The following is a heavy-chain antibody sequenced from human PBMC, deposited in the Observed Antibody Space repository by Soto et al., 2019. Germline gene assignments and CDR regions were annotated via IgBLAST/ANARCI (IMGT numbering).Heavy chain of an antibody. CDR3: ARGRGWWVY. Sequence: QVQLQQWGAGLLKPSETLSLTCAVYGGSFSGYYWSWIRQPPGKGLEWIGEINHSGSTNYNPSLKXRXTXXVDTSKNQFSLKLSSVTAADTAVYYCARGRGWWVYWGQGTLVTVSS. D-gene: IGHD6-19*01. CDR2: INHSGST. CDR1: GGSFSGYY. V-gene: IGHV4-34*01. J-gene: IGHJ4*02.